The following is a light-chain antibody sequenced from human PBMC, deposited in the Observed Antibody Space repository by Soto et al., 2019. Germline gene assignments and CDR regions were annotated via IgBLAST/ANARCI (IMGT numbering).Light chain of an antibody. CDR3: QQYSPPWT. CDR2: DTS. J-gene: IGKJ1*01. CDR1: QSVGGY. Sequence: EVVMTQSPATLSVSPGERATLSCRASQSVGGYLAWYQQKPGQAPRLLIYDTSTRATGIPARFSGSGSDTEFTLTISSLQSEDFAVYYCQQYSPPWTFGQGTKVEIK. V-gene: IGKV3-15*01.